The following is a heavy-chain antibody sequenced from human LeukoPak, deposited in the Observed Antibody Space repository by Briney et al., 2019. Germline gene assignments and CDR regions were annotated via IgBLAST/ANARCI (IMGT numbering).Heavy chain of an antibody. CDR1: GYTFTSYA. CDR2: INAGNGNT. V-gene: IGHV1-3*01. D-gene: IGHD3-10*01. J-gene: IGHJ6*02. Sequence: ASVKVSCKASGYTFTSYAMHWVRQAPGQRLEWMGWINAGNGNTKYSQKFQGRVTITRDTSASTAYMELSSLRSEDTAVYYCARLDYGSGSYYNQYYGMDVWGQGTTVTVSS. CDR3: ARLDYGSGSYYNQYYGMDV.